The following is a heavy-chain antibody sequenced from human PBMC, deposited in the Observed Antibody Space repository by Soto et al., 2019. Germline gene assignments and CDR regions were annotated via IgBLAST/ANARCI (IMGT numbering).Heavy chain of an antibody. Sequence: EVQLLESGGGLVQPGGSLRLSCAASGFTFSSYAMSWVRQAPGKGLEWVSAISGSGGSTYYADSVKGRFTISRDNSKNTLYLQMNSLRAEDTAVYCCARAPSLVFAYYFDYWGQGTLVTVSS. CDR3: ARAPSLVFAYYFDY. CDR1: GFTFSSYA. J-gene: IGHJ4*02. CDR2: ISGSGGST. V-gene: IGHV3-23*01. D-gene: IGHD3-3*01.